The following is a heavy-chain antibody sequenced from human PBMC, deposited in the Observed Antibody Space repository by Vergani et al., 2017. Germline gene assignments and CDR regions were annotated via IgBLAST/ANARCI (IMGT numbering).Heavy chain of an antibody. CDR2: ISSSSSYI. CDR1: GFTFSSYS. J-gene: IGHJ6*03. D-gene: IGHD4-11*01. CDR3: ARDQAAGPTEEFYYYYYMDV. Sequence: VQLVESGGGLVKTGGSLRLSCAASGFTFSSYSMNWVRQAPGKGLEWVSSISSSSSYIYYADSVKGRFTISRDNAKNSLYLQMNSLRAEDTAVYYCARDQAAGPTEEFYYYYYMDVWGKGTTVTVSS. V-gene: IGHV3-21*01.